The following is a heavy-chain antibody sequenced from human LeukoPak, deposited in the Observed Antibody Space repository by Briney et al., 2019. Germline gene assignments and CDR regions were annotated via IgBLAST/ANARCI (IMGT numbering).Heavy chain of an antibody. Sequence: GASVKVSCKASGYTFTGYYLHWVRQAPGQGLEWVGWINPSSGDTNYAQKFQGRITLTLDTSLTTAYMELSSLRSDDTAVYYCARRSGFDYYFDYWGQGTLVTVSS. V-gene: IGHV1-2*02. D-gene: IGHD5-12*01. CDR1: GYTFTGYY. J-gene: IGHJ4*02. CDR2: INPSSGDT. CDR3: ARRSGFDYYFDY.